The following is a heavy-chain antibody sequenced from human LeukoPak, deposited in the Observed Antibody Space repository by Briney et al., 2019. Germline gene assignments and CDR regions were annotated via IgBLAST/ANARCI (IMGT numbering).Heavy chain of an antibody. J-gene: IGHJ5*02. V-gene: IGHV1-24*01. CDR2: FHPEDGET. CDR1: EYTFTELS. CDR3: ATDLANYFDSSGYLP. Sequence: SVKVSCKVSEYTFTELSMHWVRQAPGKGLEGMGGFHPEDGETIYAQKFQGRVTMTQDTSTDTAYMELSSLRSGDPAVCYCATDLANYFDSSGYLPWGQETLVTVSS. D-gene: IGHD3-22*01.